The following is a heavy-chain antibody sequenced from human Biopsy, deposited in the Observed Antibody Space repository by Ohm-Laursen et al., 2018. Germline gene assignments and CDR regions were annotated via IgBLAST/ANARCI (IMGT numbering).Heavy chain of an antibody. D-gene: IGHD1-26*01. V-gene: IGHV4-59*01. CDR3: ARVGAGAPSIDYFDY. CDR2: IYYSGST. CDR1: GGSISSFL. J-gene: IGHJ4*02. Sequence: SETLSLTCTVSGGSISSFLWSWIRQPPGKGLEWIGYIYYSGSTNYNPSLRSRVTISVDRSKNQFSLELSSVTAADTAVYYCARVGAGAPSIDYFDYWGQGALVTVSS.